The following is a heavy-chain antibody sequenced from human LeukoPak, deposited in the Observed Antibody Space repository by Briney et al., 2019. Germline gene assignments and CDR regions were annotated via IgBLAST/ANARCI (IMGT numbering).Heavy chain of an antibody. J-gene: IGHJ3*01. V-gene: IGHV3-48*03. CDR3: VRDQGYCTSASCRGDAFDV. CDR2: ISSSGSTI. Sequence: PGGSLRLSCAASGLTFSSYEMNWVRQAPGKGLEWVSYISSSGSTIYYADSVKGRFTISRDNAKNSLSLQMHSLRDEDTAVYYCVRDQGYCTSASCRGDAFDVWGQGSMVSVSS. CDR1: GLTFSSYE. D-gene: IGHD2-2*01.